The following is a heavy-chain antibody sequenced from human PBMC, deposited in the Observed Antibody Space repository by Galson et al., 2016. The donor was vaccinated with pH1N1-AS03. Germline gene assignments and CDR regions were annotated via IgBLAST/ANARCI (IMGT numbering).Heavy chain of an antibody. J-gene: IGHJ6*02. CDR1: GDSVSSNSVA. CDR2: TYYRSKWFN. CDR3: ARDEEVVAAATPLRSKRTFHYGMDV. Sequence: CAISGDSVSSNSVAWNWIRQSPSRGLEWLGRTYYRSKWFNEYPASVKSRITINSDTSKNQFSLQLNSVTAADTAIYFCARDEEVVAAATPLRSKRTFHYGMDVWGQGTTVTVS. V-gene: IGHV6-1*01. D-gene: IGHD2-15*01.